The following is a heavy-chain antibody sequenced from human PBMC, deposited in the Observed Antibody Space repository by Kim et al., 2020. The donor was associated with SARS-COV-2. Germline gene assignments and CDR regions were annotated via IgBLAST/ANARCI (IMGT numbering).Heavy chain of an antibody. CDR1: GGSISSSSYY. V-gene: IGHV4-39*01. Sequence: SETLSLTCTVSGGSISSSSYYWGWIRQPPGKGLEWIGSIYYSGSTYYNPSLKSRVTISVDTSKNQFSLKLSSVTAADTAVYYCARLFGLLVITDYWGQGTLVTVSS. D-gene: IGHD3-22*01. CDR2: IYYSGST. CDR3: ARLFGLLVITDY. J-gene: IGHJ4*02.